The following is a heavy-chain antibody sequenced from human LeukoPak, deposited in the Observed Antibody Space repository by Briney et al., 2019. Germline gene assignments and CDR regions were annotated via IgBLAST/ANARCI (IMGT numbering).Heavy chain of an antibody. Sequence: GSLRLSCTVSGFTVSSNSMSWVRQPPGKGLEWIGEIYPSGSTNYNPSLKSRVTMSVDESKNEFSLKLTSVTAADTAVYYCARFHTSSWFFDSWGQGILVTVSS. J-gene: IGHJ4*02. D-gene: IGHD6-13*01. V-gene: IGHV4-4*02. CDR1: GFTVSSNS. CDR3: ARFHTSSWFFDS. CDR2: IYPSGST.